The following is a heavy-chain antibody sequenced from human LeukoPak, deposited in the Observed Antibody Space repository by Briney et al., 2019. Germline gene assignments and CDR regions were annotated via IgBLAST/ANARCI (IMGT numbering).Heavy chain of an antibody. CDR2: TGSSGGDT. CDR3: ARVMVRGPAAIKYYGMDV. CDR1: GFTFSNAW. Sequence: GGSLRLSCAASGFTFSNAWMSWVRQAPGKGLEWVSSTGSSGGDTYYADSVKGRFTISRDNSKSTLFLQMNSLRAEDTAVYYCARVMVRGPAAIKYYGMDVWGQGTTVTVSS. D-gene: IGHD3-10*01. J-gene: IGHJ6*02. V-gene: IGHV3-23*01.